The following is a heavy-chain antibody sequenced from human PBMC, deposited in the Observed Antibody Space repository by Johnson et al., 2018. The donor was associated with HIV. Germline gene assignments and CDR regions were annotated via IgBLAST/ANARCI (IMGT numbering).Heavy chain of an antibody. Sequence: VQLVESGGGLVQPGGSLRLSCAASGFTFSNNAMSWVRQAPGKGLEWVAGISGTGDNTYYADSVKCRFTISRDNSKNTLYLQMNSLRAEDTAVYYCARGRRIQLWLLADAFDIWGQGTMVTVSS. D-gene: IGHD5-18*01. CDR3: ARGRRIQLWLLADAFDI. V-gene: IGHV3-23*04. CDR1: GFTFSNNA. J-gene: IGHJ3*02. CDR2: ISGTGDNT.